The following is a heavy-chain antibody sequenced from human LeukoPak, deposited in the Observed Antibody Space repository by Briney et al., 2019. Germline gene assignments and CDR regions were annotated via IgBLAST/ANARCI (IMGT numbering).Heavy chain of an antibody. CDR2: LYHSGNT. D-gene: IGHD2-2*01. CDR1: GYSISSGYH. CDR3: AREKTKYCTSTSCYRDRYYYYMDV. Sequence: PSETLSLTCTVSGYSISSGYHWGWIRQPPGKGLEWIGSLYHSGNTYYNPSLRSRVTISVDTSKNQFSLKLSSVTAADTAVYYCAREKTKYCTSTSCYRDRYYYYMDVWGKGTTVTISS. J-gene: IGHJ6*03. V-gene: IGHV4-38-2*02.